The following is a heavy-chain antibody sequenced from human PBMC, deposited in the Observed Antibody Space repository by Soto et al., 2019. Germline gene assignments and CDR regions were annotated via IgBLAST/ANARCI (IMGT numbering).Heavy chain of an antibody. V-gene: IGHV1-8*02. J-gene: IGHJ4*02. CDR2: MNPNSGNT. Sequence: ASVKVSCKASGYNFNTFDIYWVRQATGHGREWMGWMNPNSGNTGYAQELRGRVAMTRNTSNTTAYMELTSLTSDDTGVYYCAGGNFRYWGQGTLVTVSS. CDR1: GYNFNTFD. CDR3: AGGNFRY.